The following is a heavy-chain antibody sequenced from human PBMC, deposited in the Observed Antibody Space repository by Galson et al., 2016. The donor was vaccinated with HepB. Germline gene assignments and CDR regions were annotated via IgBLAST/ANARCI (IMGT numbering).Heavy chain of an antibody. V-gene: IGHV1-46*02. CDR1: GNTGDAFNTFA. Sequence: SVKVSCKASGNTGDAFNTFAIQWVRQAPGQGLEWLGIINFRGDIKTYAEKFQDRVSLTRDSSANTVYMELSSLGSEDTAVYYCASGCSRSTCVHSFEFWGQGTLLTVSS. CDR2: INFRGDIK. J-gene: IGHJ4*02. D-gene: IGHD2/OR15-2a*01. CDR3: ASGCSRSTCVHSFEF.